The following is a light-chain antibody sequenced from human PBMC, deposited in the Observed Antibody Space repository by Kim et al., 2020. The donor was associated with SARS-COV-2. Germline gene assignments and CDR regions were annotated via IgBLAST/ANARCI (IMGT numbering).Light chain of an antibody. CDR2: SNN. CDR3: AAWDDSLNALV. J-gene: IGLJ3*02. Sequence: GHRVTISCSGSSSNIGRNTVNWYQQLPGTAPKLRIYSNNQRPSGVPDRFSGSKSGTSASLAISGLQSEDEADYYCAAWDDSLNALVFGGGTKVTVL. V-gene: IGLV1-44*01. CDR1: SSNIGRNT.